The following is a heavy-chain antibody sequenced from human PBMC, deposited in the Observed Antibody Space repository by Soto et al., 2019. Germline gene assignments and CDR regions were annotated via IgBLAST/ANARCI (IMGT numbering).Heavy chain of an antibody. J-gene: IGHJ4*02. Sequence: QVQLQESGPGLVKPSQTLSLTCTVSGGSISSGGYYWSWIRQHPGKGLEWIGYIYYSGSTYYNPSLTRRVTISVDTSKNQFSLKLSSVTAADTAVYYCARVASGSCDFDYWGQGTLVTVSS. CDR3: ARVASGSCDFDY. D-gene: IGHD1-26*01. CDR2: IYYSGST. V-gene: IGHV4-31*03. CDR1: GGSISSGGYY.